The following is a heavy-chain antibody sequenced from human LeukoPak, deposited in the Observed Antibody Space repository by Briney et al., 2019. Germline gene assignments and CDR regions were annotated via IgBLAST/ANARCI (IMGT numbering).Heavy chain of an antibody. J-gene: IGHJ4*02. CDR1: GGSISHPNYY. V-gene: IGHV4-39*01. D-gene: IGHD4-17*01. CDR3: ARHDSGDYGTLDY. CDR2: IYYSGST. Sequence: SETLSLTCTVSGGSISHPNYYWGWIRQPPGKGLEWIGTIYYSGSTYYNPSLKSRVTMSVDTSKNQFSLRLSSVTATDTAVYYCARHDSGDYGTLDYWGQGTLVTVSS.